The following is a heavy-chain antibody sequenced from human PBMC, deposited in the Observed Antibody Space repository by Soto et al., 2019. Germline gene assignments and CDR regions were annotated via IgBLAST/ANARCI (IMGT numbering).Heavy chain of an antibody. CDR2: IIPIFGTA. Sequence: VQLVQSGAEVKKPGSSVKVSCKASGGTFSSYAISWVRQAPGQGLEWMGGIIPIFGTANYAQKCQGRVKSTTDESTSTAYMELSSLRSEDTAVYYCVRLLDFWSGYSHYYYCMYVWGQGTTVTVAS. J-gene: IGHJ6*02. CDR1: GGTFSSYA. V-gene: IGHV1-69*01. CDR3: VRLLDFWSGYSHYYYCMYV. D-gene: IGHD3-3*01.